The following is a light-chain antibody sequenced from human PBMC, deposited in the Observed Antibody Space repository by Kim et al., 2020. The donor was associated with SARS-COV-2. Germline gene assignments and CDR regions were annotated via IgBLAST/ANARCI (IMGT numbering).Light chain of an antibody. CDR1: QSVSSN. V-gene: IGKV3-15*01. Sequence: EIVMTQSPATLSVSPGESATLSCRASQSVSSNLAWYQQKPGQAPRLLIYGASTRATGIPARFSGSGSGTEFTLTISSLQSEDFAVYYCQQYNNWPPTFGQGTKLYIK. J-gene: IGKJ1*01. CDR3: QQYNNWPPT. CDR2: GAS.